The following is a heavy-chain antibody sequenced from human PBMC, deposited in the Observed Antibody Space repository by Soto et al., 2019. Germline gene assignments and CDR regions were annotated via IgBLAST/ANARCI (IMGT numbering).Heavy chain of an antibody. CDR1: GFTFSSYA. J-gene: IGHJ2*01. CDR2: ISYDGRNK. V-gene: IGHV3-30-3*01. D-gene: IGHD4-4*01. Sequence: QVQLVESGGGVVQPGRSLRLSCAASGFTFSSYAMHWVRQAPGKGLEWVAVISYDGRNKYYADSVKGRFTISRDNSKNTLYLQMYSLRAEDTAVYYCARPLWRDDYNGGYFDLWGRGTLFTVSA. CDR3: ARPLWRDDYNGGYFDL.